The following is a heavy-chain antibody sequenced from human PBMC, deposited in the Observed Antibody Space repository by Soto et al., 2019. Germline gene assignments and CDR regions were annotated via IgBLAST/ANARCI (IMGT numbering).Heavy chain of an antibody. J-gene: IGHJ4*02. CDR3: ARQRESGSYYFDY. V-gene: IGHV4-39*01. CDR2: IYYSGST. Sequence: SETLSLTCTVSGGSISSSSYYWGWIRQPPGKGLEWIGSIYYSGSTYYNPSLKSRVTISVDTSKNQFSLKLSSVTAADTAVYYCARQRESGSYYFDYWGQGALATVSS. D-gene: IGHD1-26*01. CDR1: GGSISSSSYY.